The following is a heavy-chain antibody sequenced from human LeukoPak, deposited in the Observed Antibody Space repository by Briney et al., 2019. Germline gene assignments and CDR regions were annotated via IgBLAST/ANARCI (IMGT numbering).Heavy chain of an antibody. J-gene: IGHJ6*02. CDR3: ARDESGYSYGYYYYGMDV. CDR2: IKQDGSEK. CDR1: GFTFSSYW. Sequence: GGSLRLSCAASGFTFSSYWMSWVRQAPGKGLEWVANIKQDGSEKYYVDSVKGRFTISRDNAKNSLYLQMNSLRAEDTAVYYCARDESGYSYGYYYYGMDVWGQGTTVTVSS. D-gene: IGHD5-18*01. V-gene: IGHV3-7*01.